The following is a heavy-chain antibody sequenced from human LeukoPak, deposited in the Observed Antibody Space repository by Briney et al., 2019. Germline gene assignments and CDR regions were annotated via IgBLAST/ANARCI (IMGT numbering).Heavy chain of an antibody. CDR1: GYTFASYG. CDR2: IIPILGIA. D-gene: IGHD3-10*01. J-gene: IGHJ4*02. CDR3: ARQYYYGSGALYYFDY. Sequence: ASVKVSCKASGYTFASYGISWVRQAPGQGLEWMGRIIPILGIANYAQKLQGRVTMTTDTSTSTAYMELRSLRSDDTAVYYCARQYYYGSGALYYFDYWGQGTLVTVSS. V-gene: IGHV1-18*01.